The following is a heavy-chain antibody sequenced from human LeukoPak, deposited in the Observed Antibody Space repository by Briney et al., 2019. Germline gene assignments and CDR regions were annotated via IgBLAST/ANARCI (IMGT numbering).Heavy chain of an antibody. CDR3: ARDSYGLYYFYYYMDV. CDR1: GFTFSSYG. D-gene: IGHD3-10*01. Sequence: GGSLRLSCAASGFTFSSYGMHWVRQAPGKGLEWVAFIRYDGSNKYYADSVKGRFTISRDNSKNTLYLQMNSLRAEDTAVYYCARDSYGLYYFYYYMDVWGKGTTVTVSS. J-gene: IGHJ6*03. V-gene: IGHV3-30*02. CDR2: IRYDGSNK.